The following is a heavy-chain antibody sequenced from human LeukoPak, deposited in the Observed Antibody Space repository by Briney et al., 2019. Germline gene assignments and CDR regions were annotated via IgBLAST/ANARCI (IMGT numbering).Heavy chain of an antibody. CDR1: GFTVSTNY. V-gene: IGHV3-66*01. CDR2: IYSGDTT. CDR3: ASILRSSSGYYFGY. J-gene: IGHJ4*02. D-gene: IGHD3-10*01. Sequence: GGSLRLSCAASGFTVSTNYMSWVRQAPGKGLEWVSVIYSGDTTFYADSVRGKFTISRDNSKNTLYLQMNSLRAEDTAVYYCASILRSSSGYYFGYWGQGTLVTVSS.